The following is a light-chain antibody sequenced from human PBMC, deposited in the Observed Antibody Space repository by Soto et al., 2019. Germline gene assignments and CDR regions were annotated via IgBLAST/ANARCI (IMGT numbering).Light chain of an antibody. Sequence: DIDMTQSPSTLSAYVVVIVTITCRASQSISTWLAWYQQKPGKAPRLLIYRASTLESGVPSRFSGSGSGTEFTLTISSLQPDDFATYYCQQYNTFSITFGQGTRLEIK. CDR3: QQYNTFSIT. J-gene: IGKJ5*01. CDR2: RAS. V-gene: IGKV1-5*03. CDR1: QSISTW.